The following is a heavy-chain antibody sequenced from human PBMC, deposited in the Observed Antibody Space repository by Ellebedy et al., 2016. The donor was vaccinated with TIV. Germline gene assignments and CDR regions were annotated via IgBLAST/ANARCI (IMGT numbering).Heavy chain of an antibody. Sequence: SVKVSXXASGGTFSSYAISWVRQAPGQGLEWMGGIIPIFGTANYAQKFQGRVTITADESTSTAYMELSSLRSEDTAVYYCARDPLDHEQWLPGYYYYGMDVWGQGTTVTVSS. J-gene: IGHJ6*02. V-gene: IGHV1-69*13. CDR1: GGTFSSYA. CDR2: IIPIFGTA. D-gene: IGHD6-19*01. CDR3: ARDPLDHEQWLPGYYYYGMDV.